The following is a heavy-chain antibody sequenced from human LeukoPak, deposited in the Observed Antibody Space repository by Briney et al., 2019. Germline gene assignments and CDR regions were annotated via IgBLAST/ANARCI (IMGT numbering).Heavy chain of an antibody. CDR2: ISSSSSYI. CDR3: ARGAHNYGYIFDY. D-gene: IGHD5-18*01. CDR1: GFTFDDYS. V-gene: IGHV3-21*01. Sequence: GGSLRLSCAASGFTFDDYSMNWVRQAPGKGLEWVSSISSSSSYIYYADSLKGRFSISRDNAKNSLYLQMNSLRAEDTAVYYCARGAHNYGYIFDYWGQGTLVTVSS. J-gene: IGHJ4*02.